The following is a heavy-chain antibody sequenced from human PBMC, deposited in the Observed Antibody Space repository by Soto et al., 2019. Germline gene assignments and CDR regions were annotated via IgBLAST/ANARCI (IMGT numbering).Heavy chain of an antibody. Sequence: PGGSLRLSCAASGFTFSSYAMHWVRQAPGKGLEWVAVISYDGSNKYYADSVKGRFTISRDNSKNTLYLQMNSLRAEDTAVYYCAPNYYYDSSGYYRWGQGTLVTVSS. CDR2: ISYDGSNK. J-gene: IGHJ5*02. CDR3: APNYYYDSSGYYR. D-gene: IGHD3-22*01. CDR1: GFTFSSYA. V-gene: IGHV3-30-3*01.